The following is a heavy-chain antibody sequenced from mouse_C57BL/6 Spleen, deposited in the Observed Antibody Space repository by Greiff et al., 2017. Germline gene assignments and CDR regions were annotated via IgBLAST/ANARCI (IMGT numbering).Heavy chain of an antibody. CDR2: IWSGGST. V-gene: IGHV2-2*01. CDR1: GFSLTSYG. J-gene: IGHJ1*03. Sequence: QVQLKESGPGLVQPSQSLSITCTVSGFSLTSYGVHWVRQSPGKGLEWLGVIWSGGSTDYNAAFISRLSISKDNSKSQVFFKMNSLQADDTAIYYCASSGSSYGYFDVWGTGTTVTVSS. CDR3: ASSGSSYGYFDV. D-gene: IGHD1-1*01.